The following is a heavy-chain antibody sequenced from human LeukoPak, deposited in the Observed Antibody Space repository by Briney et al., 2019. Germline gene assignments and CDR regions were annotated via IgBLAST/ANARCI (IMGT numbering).Heavy chain of an antibody. Sequence: GASVKVSCKASGGTFSSYAISWVRQAPGQGLEWMGGIIPIFGTANYAQKFQGRVTITADESTSTAYMELSSLRSEDTAVYYCARGSHYYDRPGTQAHDAFDIWGQGTMVTVSS. D-gene: IGHD3-22*01. CDR3: ARGSHYYDRPGTQAHDAFDI. CDR1: GGTFSSYA. V-gene: IGHV1-69*13. CDR2: IIPIFGTA. J-gene: IGHJ3*02.